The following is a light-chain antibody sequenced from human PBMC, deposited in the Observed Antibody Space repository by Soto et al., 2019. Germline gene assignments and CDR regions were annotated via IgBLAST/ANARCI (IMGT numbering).Light chain of an antibody. CDR2: LNNDGSH. J-gene: IGLJ2*01. V-gene: IGLV4-69*01. Sequence: QPVLTQSPSASASLGASVKLTCTLSSGNSSYAIDWHQKQPGKGPRYLMDLNNDGSHTKGDGIPDRFSGSSSGADRYLIISSLQSEDEADFYCQTWGTGFQFFGGGTKVTVL. CDR3: QTWGTGFQF. CDR1: SGNSSYA.